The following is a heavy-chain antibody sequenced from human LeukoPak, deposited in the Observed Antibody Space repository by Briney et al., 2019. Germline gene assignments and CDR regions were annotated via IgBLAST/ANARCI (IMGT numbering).Heavy chain of an antibody. CDR3: ARDEISRSFDH. D-gene: IGHD2-2*01. V-gene: IGHV3-30*01. CDR1: GFTFSSYA. CDR2: ISYDGSNK. Sequence: PGRSLRLFCAASGFTFSSYAMHGVRQAPGKGLEWVAVISYDGSNKYVADSVKGRFTISRDNSKNTLYLQMNSLRAEDTAVYYCARDEISRSFDHWGQGTLVTVSS. J-gene: IGHJ4*02.